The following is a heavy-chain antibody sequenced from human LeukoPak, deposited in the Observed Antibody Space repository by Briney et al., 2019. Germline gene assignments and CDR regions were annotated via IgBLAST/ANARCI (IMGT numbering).Heavy chain of an antibody. Sequence: GRSLRLSCAASGFTFSSYAMRWVRQAPGKGLEWVAVISYGGSNKYYADSVKGGFTISRDNSKNTLYLQMNSLRAEDTAVYYCARDQAVAGRSYYYYGMDVWGQGTTVTVSS. V-gene: IGHV3-30-3*01. CDR3: ARDQAVAGRSYYYYGMDV. J-gene: IGHJ6*02. CDR1: GFTFSSYA. CDR2: ISYGGSNK. D-gene: IGHD6-19*01.